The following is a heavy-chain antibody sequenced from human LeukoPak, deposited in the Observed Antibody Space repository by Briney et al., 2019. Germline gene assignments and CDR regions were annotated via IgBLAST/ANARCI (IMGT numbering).Heavy chain of an antibody. D-gene: IGHD2-2*01. Sequence: PSETLSLTCAVNGWSFNDYYWNWIRQPPGKGLEWIGEINARGDTNSNPSLKSRVTISVDTSKSQFSLRLTSMIAADTAVYYCARGQVPAARGYNWFDPWGQGTLVTVSS. CDR3: ARGQVPAARGYNWFDP. CDR1: GWSFNDYY. J-gene: IGHJ5*02. V-gene: IGHV4-34*01. CDR2: INARGDT.